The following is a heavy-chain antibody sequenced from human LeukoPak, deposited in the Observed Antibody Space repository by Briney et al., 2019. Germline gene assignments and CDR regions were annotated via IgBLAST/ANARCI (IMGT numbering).Heavy chain of an antibody. Sequence: GGSLRLSCEVSGFTFSNYGMHWVLQAPGKGLEWVALIWYDGRTKFHADSVKGRFTISRDNSANTLYLQMSSLRVEDTAVYYCAREWGRIAVAGGPGFWGQGALVTVSS. CDR3: AREWGRIAVAGGPGF. J-gene: IGHJ4*02. CDR1: GFTFSNYG. V-gene: IGHV3-33*01. CDR2: IWYDGRTK. D-gene: IGHD6-19*01.